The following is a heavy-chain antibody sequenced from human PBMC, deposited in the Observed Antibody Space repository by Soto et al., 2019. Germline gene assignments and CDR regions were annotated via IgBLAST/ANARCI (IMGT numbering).Heavy chain of an antibody. D-gene: IGHD3-9*01. CDR1: GFTFSNYA. CDR2: IGSGGSPT. CDR3: AKGALSTYFD. Sequence: SLRLSCAASGFTFSNYAMSWVRQAPGKGLEWVSSIGSGGSPTYYADSVKGRFTISRDNSKNTLYLQMNSLRAEDTAVYYCAKGALSTYFDWGQGTLVTVSS. J-gene: IGHJ4*02. V-gene: IGHV3-23*01.